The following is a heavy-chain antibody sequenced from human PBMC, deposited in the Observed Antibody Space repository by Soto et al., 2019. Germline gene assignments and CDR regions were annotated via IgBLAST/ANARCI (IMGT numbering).Heavy chain of an antibody. CDR1: GFTFSSYA. Sequence: ESGGGVVQPGRSLRLSCAASGFTFSSYAMHWVRQAPGKGLEWVAVISYDGSNKYYADSVKGRFTISRDNSKNTLYLQMNSLRAEDTAVYYCARGEHIVVVTADDAFDIWGQGTMVTVSS. CDR2: ISYDGSNK. J-gene: IGHJ3*02. D-gene: IGHD2-21*02. CDR3: ARGEHIVVVTADDAFDI. V-gene: IGHV3-30-3*01.